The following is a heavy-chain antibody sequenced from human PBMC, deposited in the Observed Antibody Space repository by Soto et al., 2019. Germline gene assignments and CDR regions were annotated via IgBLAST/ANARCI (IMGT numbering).Heavy chain of an antibody. V-gene: IGHV3-23*01. D-gene: IGHD6-13*01. CDR3: ARSRYPGIAAAGLGY. CDR1: GFTFINYA. Sequence: HPGGSLRLSCEVSGFTFINYAMTWVRQPPGKGLEWVPGISGDGGSTYYADSVKGRFTISRDNPKNKMFLEMKTLRVEDTAVYYCARSRYPGIAAAGLGYWGQGTLVTVSS. CDR2: ISGDGGST. J-gene: IGHJ4*02.